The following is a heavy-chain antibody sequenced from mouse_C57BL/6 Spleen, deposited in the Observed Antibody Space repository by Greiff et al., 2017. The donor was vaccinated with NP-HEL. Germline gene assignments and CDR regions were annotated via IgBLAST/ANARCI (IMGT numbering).Heavy chain of an antibody. D-gene: IGHD1-1*01. Sequence: EVQGVESGGGLVKPGGSLKLSCAASGFTFSSYAMSWVRQTPEKRLEWVATISDGGSYTYYPDNVKGRFTISRDNAKNNLYLQMSHLKSEDTAMYYWARDAYGSSYVYFDYWGQGTTLTVSS. J-gene: IGHJ2*01. CDR1: GFTFSSYA. V-gene: IGHV5-4*01. CDR2: ISDGGSYT. CDR3: ARDAYGSSYVYFDY.